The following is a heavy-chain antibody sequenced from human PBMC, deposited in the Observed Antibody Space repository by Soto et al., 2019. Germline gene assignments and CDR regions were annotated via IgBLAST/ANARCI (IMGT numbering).Heavy chain of an antibody. J-gene: IGHJ5*01. D-gene: IGHD2-2*01. CDR1: GYTFTSYA. CDR3: ARDLVAWHDS. CDR2: INAGNGNT. Sequence: ASVKVSCKASGYTFTSYAMHWVGQAHGQRLERMGWINAGNGNTKYSQKLQGRVTITRDTYASTAYMELSSQRSEDTAVYFCARDLVAWHDSWCQETLLTVSS. V-gene: IGHV1-3*01.